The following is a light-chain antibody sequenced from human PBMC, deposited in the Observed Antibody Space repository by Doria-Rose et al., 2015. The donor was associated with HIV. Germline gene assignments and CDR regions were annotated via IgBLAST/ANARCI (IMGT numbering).Light chain of an antibody. CDR2: AAS. V-gene: IGKV1-39*01. Sequence: DIQMTQSPSSLSASVGDRVTITCRASQSTGSFLNWYQQIPGKAPKLLIYAASSSQNGVPSRFSGSGSGTDFTLTISSLQPEDFATYFCQQSYSTPLTFGGGTKVEIK. CDR1: QSTGSF. CDR3: QQSYSTPLT. J-gene: IGKJ4*01.